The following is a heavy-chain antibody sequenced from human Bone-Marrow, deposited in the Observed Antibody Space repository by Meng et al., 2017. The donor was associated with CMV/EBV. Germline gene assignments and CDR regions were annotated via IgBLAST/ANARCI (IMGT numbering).Heavy chain of an antibody. CDR1: GFTVSSNY. Sequence: GESLKISCAASGFTVSSNYMSRVRQAPGKGLEWVGFITTKTYGGTTKYAASLKGRFIISRDDSKGIVSLQLNSLETEDTAVYYCSRLRCGGAGSYFDYWGQGTLVTVSS. V-gene: IGHV3-22*01. CDR2: ITTKTYGGTT. CDR3: SRLRCGGAGSYFDY. J-gene: IGHJ4*02. D-gene: IGHD2-21*01.